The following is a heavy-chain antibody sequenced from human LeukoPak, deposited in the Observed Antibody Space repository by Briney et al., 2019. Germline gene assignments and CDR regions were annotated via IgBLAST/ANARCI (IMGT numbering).Heavy chain of an antibody. V-gene: IGHV1-2*06. CDR3: ARVGTGTFDY. D-gene: IGHD7-27*01. J-gene: IGHJ4*02. CDR2: INPNSGGT. Sequence: ASVKVSCKASGGTFSSYAISWVRQAPGQGLEWMGRINPNSGGTNYAQKFQGRVTMTRDTSISTAYMELSRLRSDDTAVYYCARVGTGTFDYWGQGTLVTVSS. CDR1: GGTFSSYA.